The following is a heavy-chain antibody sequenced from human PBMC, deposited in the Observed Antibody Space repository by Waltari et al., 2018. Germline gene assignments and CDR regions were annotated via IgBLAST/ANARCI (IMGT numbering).Heavy chain of an antibody. V-gene: IGHV3-30-3*01. J-gene: IGHJ3*02. CDR3: AREDSGYARAQDDAFDI. CDR1: GFTFSSYA. Sequence: QVQLVESGGGVVQPGRSLRLSCAASGFTFSSYAMHWVRQAPGKGLEWVAVISYDGSNKYYADSVKGRFTISRDNSKNTLYLQMNSLRAEDTAVYYCAREDSGYARAQDDAFDIWGQGTMVTVSS. CDR2: ISYDGSNK. D-gene: IGHD5-12*01.